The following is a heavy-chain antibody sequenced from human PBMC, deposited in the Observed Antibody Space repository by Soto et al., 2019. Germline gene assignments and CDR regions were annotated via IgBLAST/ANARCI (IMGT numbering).Heavy chain of an antibody. CDR1: GDSVSSYSAA. D-gene: IGHD3-10*01. CDR2: TYYRSRFFS. CDR3: VRDRYSSSGWFDP. Sequence: LSQTLSLTCAIAGDSVSSYSAAWNLIRQSPSGGLEWLGMTYYRSRFFSDYAESVKSRIIINPDTSKNQFSLQLKSVTPEDTAVYYCVRDRYSSSGWFDPWGQGNPVTVSS. V-gene: IGHV6-1*01. J-gene: IGHJ5*02.